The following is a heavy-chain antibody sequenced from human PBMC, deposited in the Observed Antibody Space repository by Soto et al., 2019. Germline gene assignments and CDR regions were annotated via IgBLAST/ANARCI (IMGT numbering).Heavy chain of an antibody. CDR2: ISYDGSNK. V-gene: IGHV3-30*18. Sequence: QVQLVESGGGVVQPGRSLRLSCAASGFTFSSYGMHWVRQAPGKGLEGVAVISYDGSNKYYADSVKVRFTISRDNSKNTLYLQMNSLRAEDTAVYYCAKDEGYYDFWSGYSGYWGQGTLVTVSS. J-gene: IGHJ4*02. CDR3: AKDEGYYDFWSGYSGY. D-gene: IGHD3-3*01. CDR1: GFTFSSYG.